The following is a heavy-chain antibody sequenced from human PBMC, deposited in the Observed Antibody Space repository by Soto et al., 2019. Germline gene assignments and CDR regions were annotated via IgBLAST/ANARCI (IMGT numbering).Heavy chain of an antibody. CDR3: ARVNRYCISTSCYFGWDYYYYGMDV. J-gene: IGHJ6*02. D-gene: IGHD2-2*01. CDR1: GFTFSSYW. Sequence: SGGSLRLSCAASGFTFSSYWMSWVRQAPGKGLEWVANIKQDGSEKYYVDSVKGRFTISRDNAKNSLYLQMNSLRAEDTAVYYCARVNRYCISTSCYFGWDYYYYGMDVWGQGTTVTVSS. V-gene: IGHV3-7*01. CDR2: IKQDGSEK.